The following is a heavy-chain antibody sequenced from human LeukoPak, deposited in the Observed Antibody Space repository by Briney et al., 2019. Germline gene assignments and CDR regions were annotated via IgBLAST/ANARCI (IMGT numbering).Heavy chain of an antibody. J-gene: IGHJ4*02. Sequence: GGSLRLSCAASGFTFSNYAMSWVRQAPGKGLEWVSTISGSGDSTYYADSVKGRFTISRDNSKHTLYLQINSLRAEDTAVYYCAKDRPMSRVEGCDYWGQGTLVTVSS. CDR3: AKDRPMSRVEGCDY. D-gene: IGHD3-10*02. CDR1: GFTFSNYA. V-gene: IGHV3-23*01. CDR2: ISGSGDST.